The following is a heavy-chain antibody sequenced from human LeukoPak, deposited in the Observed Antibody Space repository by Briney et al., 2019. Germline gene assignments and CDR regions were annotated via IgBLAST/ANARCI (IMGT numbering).Heavy chain of an antibody. CDR1: GFSFSSYW. J-gene: IGHJ4*02. CDR3: SSQPAVIDLDF. Sequence: GGSLRLSCAASGFSFSSYWMTWVRQVPGKGLEWVANIKPDGSGKHYVDSVKGRFTIPRDNAKSSLYLQMDSLRVEDTAVYYCSSQPAVIDLDFWGQGALVTVSS. V-gene: IGHV3-7*01. CDR2: IKPDGSGK. D-gene: IGHD2/OR15-2a*01.